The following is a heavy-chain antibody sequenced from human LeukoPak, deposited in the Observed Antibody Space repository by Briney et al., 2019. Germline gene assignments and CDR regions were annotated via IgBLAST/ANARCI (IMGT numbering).Heavy chain of an antibody. Sequence: PGGSLRLSCAASGFTFSSYSMNWVRQAPGKWLEWVSYISSSSSTIYYADSVKGRFTISRDNAKNSLYLQMNSLRAEDTAVYYCARDSAPYDYVWGSYRLGDAFDIWGQGTMVTVSS. CDR3: ARDSAPYDYVWGSYRLGDAFDI. D-gene: IGHD3-16*02. CDR1: GFTFSSYS. CDR2: ISSSSSTI. J-gene: IGHJ3*02. V-gene: IGHV3-48*01.